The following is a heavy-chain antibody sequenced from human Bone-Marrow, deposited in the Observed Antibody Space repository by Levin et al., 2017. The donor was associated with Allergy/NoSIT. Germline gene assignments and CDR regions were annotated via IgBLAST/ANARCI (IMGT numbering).Heavy chain of an antibody. CDR3: AKWTHGGIGRFDP. D-gene: IGHD2-8*01. CDR1: GGSIITNNW. CDR2: INHSGTT. J-gene: IGHJ5*02. V-gene: IGHV4-4*02. Sequence: GSLRLSCVVSGGSIITNNWWSWVRQPPGKGLEWIGEINHSGTTTYNPSLRSRVTISVDTSNNQFSLKLTSVTAADTAVYYCAKWTHGGIGRFDPWGQGTLVIVSS.